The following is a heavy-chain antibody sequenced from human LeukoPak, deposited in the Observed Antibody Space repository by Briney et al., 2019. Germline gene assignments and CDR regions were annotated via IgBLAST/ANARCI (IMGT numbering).Heavy chain of an antibody. J-gene: IGHJ4*02. CDR3: ARAAKQWLVPGSRIFDY. CDR2: IIPIFGTA. V-gene: IGHV1-69*05. D-gene: IGHD6-19*01. Sequence: ASVKVSCKASGGTFSSYAISWVRQAPGQGLEWMGGIIPIFGTANYAQKFQGRVTITTDESTSTAYMELSSLRSEDTAVYYCARAAKQWLVPGSRIFDYWGQGTLVTVS. CDR1: GGTFSSYA.